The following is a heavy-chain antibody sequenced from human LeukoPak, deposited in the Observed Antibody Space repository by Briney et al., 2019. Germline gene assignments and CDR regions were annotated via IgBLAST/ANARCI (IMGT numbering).Heavy chain of an antibody. CDR3: ARGDGTYYYDSSGYGYAFDI. V-gene: IGHV4-34*01. J-gene: IGHJ3*02. D-gene: IGHD3-22*01. CDR2: INHSGST. Sequence: KPSETLSLTCAVYGGSFSGYYWSWIRQPPGKGLEWIGEINHSGSTNYNPSLKSRVTISVDTSKNQFSLKLSSVTAADTAVYYCARGDGTYYYDSSGYGYAFDIWGQGTMVTVSS. CDR1: GGSFSGYY.